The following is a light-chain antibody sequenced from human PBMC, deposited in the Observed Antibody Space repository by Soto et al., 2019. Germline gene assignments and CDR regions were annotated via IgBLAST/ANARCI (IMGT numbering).Light chain of an antibody. CDR3: QQYGSSPLT. CDR1: QSVSSSY. Sequence: EIVLTQSPGTLSLSPGERATLSCRASQSVSSSYLAWYQQKPGQAPRLLIYGASSRATGIPDRFSGSWSGTDFTLPISGLEPEDFAVYYCQQYGSSPLTFGGGTKVEIK. J-gene: IGKJ4*01. V-gene: IGKV3-20*01. CDR2: GAS.